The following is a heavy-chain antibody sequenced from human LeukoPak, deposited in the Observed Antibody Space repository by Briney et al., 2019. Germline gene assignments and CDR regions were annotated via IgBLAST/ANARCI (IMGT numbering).Heavy chain of an antibody. Sequence: SVKVSCKASGGTFSSYAISWVRQAPGQGLEWMGGIIPIFGTANYAQKFQGRVTITADESTSTAYMELSSLRSEDTAVYYCAREGYGDYGDAFEIWGQGTMITVSS. V-gene: IGHV1-69*13. CDR3: AREGYGDYGDAFEI. J-gene: IGHJ3*02. CDR1: GGTFSSYA. CDR2: IIPIFGTA. D-gene: IGHD4-17*01.